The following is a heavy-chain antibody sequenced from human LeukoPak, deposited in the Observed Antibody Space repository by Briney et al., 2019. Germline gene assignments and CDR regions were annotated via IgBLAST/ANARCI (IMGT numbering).Heavy chain of an antibody. Sequence: GGPLRLSCSASGFTFFSYAMHWVRQAPGKELEYVSAISSNGGSTYYTDSVKGRFTISRDTSENTLYLQMNSLRVEDTAVYYCAGDRLQYFDYWGQGTLVTVSS. J-gene: IGHJ4*02. V-gene: IGHV3-64D*08. CDR1: GFTFFSYA. CDR3: AGDRLQYFDY. CDR2: ISSNGGST. D-gene: IGHD3-16*01.